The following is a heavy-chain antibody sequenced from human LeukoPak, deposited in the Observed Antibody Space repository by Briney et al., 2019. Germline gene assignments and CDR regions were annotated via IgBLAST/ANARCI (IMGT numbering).Heavy chain of an antibody. Sequence: GASVKVSCKASGYTFSSYYMHWVRQAPGRGLEWMGIINPSGGSTSYAQKFQGRVTMTRDTSTSTVYMELSSLRSEDTAVYYCARGGHSRSGSQLYYYYGMDVWGQGTMVTVSS. CDR1: GYTFSSYY. J-gene: IGHJ6*02. CDR2: INPSGGST. D-gene: IGHD3-10*01. V-gene: IGHV1-46*01. CDR3: ARGGHSRSGSQLYYYYGMDV.